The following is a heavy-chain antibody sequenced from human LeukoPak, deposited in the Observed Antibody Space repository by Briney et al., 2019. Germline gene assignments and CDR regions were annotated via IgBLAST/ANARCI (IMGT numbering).Heavy chain of an antibody. D-gene: IGHD5-18*01. CDR2: SHSGGST. CDR1: GFTFSRYA. V-gene: IGHV3-23*03. J-gene: IGHJ4*02. Sequence: GGSLRLSCAASGFTFSRYAMSWVRQAPGKGLEWVSVSHSGGSTAYADSVKGRFTISRDSSENTLYLQMNILRAEDTAVYYCARHVDTPMDYWGQGTLVTVSS. CDR3: ARHVDTPMDY.